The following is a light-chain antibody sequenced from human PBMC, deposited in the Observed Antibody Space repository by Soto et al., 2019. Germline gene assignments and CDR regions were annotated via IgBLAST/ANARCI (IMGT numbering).Light chain of an antibody. CDR2: EVN. V-gene: IGLV2-8*01. J-gene: IGLJ1*01. CDR3: LSKTSSISYV. Sequence: QSVLTQPPSASGSPGQSVAISCTGTSSDVGGYNYVSWYQQHPGKAPKLMIYEVNKRPSGVPDRFSGSKSGNTASLTVSGLQAEDEADYYCLSKTSSISYVFGTGTKV. CDR1: SSDVGGYNY.